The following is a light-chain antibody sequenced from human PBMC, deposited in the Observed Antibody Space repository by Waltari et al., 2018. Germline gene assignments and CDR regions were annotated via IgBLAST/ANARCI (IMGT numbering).Light chain of an antibody. Sequence: DIQMTQSPSSLSASVGDTVTIACRASQSVSVFLNWYHQKPGKAPELLIHSASSLHSGVQSRFSGRGSGTDFILTISGLQPEDFGTYYCQQSYSTPLFTFGQGTRLEIK. CDR1: QSVSVF. CDR3: QQSYSTPLFT. V-gene: IGKV1-39*01. J-gene: IGKJ5*01. CDR2: SAS.